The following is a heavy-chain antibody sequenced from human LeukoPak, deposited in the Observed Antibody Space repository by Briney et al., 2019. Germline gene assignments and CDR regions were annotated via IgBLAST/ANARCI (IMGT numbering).Heavy chain of an antibody. J-gene: IGHJ4*02. CDR1: GGSFSGYY. V-gene: IGHV4-34*01. Sequence: PSETLSLTCAVYGGSFSGYYWSWIRQPPGEGLEWIGEINHSGSTNYNPSLKSRVTISVDTSKNQFSLKLSSVTAADTAVYYCARGPYGSGSYEDWGQGTLVTVSS. D-gene: IGHD3-10*01. CDR2: INHSGST. CDR3: ARGPYGSGSYED.